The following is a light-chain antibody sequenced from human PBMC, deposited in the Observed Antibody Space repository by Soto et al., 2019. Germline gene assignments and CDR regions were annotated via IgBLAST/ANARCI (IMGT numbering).Light chain of an antibody. Sequence: DIQMTQSPSTLSASVGDRVTITCRASQSISSWLAWYQQKPGKAPKLLIYDASSLESGVPSRFSGSGSGTEFTLTISSLEPEDSAVYYCQQRSNWPSITFGQGTRLEI. CDR3: QQRSNWPSIT. V-gene: IGKV1-5*01. CDR1: QSISSW. CDR2: DAS. J-gene: IGKJ5*01.